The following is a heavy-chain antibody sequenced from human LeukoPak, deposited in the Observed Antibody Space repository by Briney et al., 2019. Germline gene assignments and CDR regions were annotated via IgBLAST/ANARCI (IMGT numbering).Heavy chain of an antibody. CDR1: GYSISSAYY. J-gene: IGHJ4*02. CDR2: IYRSGGT. V-gene: IGHV4-38-2*02. Sequence: SETLSLTCTVSGYSISSAYYWGWIRQPPGKGLEWIGSIYRSGGTYYNTSLKSRVTISVDTSNNQLSLKLSSVTAADTAVYYCARGNTVITGFDYWGQGTLVTVSS. D-gene: IGHD4-17*01. CDR3: ARGNTVITGFDY.